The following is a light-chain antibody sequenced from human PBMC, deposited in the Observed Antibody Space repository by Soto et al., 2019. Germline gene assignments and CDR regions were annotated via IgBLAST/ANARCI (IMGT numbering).Light chain of an antibody. V-gene: IGKV3-20*01. CDR3: QHYVTSLTT. Sequence: EIGLTQSPGTLSLSPGERATLSCGASQSVTSNYLAWYQQKPGQAPRLLIFGASIRATGIPDRFIGSGSGTDFTLTISRLEPEDFAVYYCQHYVTSLTTFGQGPKVDIK. CDR1: QSVTSNY. J-gene: IGKJ1*01. CDR2: GAS.